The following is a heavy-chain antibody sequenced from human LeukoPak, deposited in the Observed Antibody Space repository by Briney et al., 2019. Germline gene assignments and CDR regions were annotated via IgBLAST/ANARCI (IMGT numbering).Heavy chain of an antibody. V-gene: IGHV4-34*01. J-gene: IGHJ4*02. CDR1: GGSFSGYY. Sequence: SETLSLTCAVYGGSFSGYYWSWIRQPPGEGLEWIGEINHSGSTNYNPSLKSRVTISVDTSKNQFSLKLSSVTAADTAVYYCASGLNKYCSGGSCYSGSWGQGTVVTVSS. CDR3: ASGLNKYCSGGSCYSGS. CDR2: INHSGST. D-gene: IGHD2-15*01.